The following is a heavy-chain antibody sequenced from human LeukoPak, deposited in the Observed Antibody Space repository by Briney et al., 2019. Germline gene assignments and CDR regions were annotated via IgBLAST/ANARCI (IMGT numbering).Heavy chain of an antibody. J-gene: IGHJ4*02. CDR2: INHSGST. D-gene: IGHD3-10*01. CDR1: GGSFSGYY. Sequence: PSETLSLTCAVYGGSFSGYYWSWIRQPPGKGLEWIGEINHSGSTNYNPSLKSRVTISVDTSKNQFSLKLSSVTAADTAVYYCARHPPWFGEHCYFDYWGQGTLVTVSS. CDR3: ARHPPWFGEHCYFDY. V-gene: IGHV4-34*01.